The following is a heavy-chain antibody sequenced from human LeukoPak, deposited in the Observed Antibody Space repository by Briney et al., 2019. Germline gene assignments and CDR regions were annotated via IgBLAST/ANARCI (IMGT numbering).Heavy chain of an antibody. D-gene: IGHD3-22*01. CDR3: AKRGVVIRVILVGFHKEAYYFDS. CDR1: GITLSNYG. V-gene: IGHV3-23*01. CDR2: ISDRGSGT. Sequence: GGSLRLSCAVSGITLSNYGMSWGCQAPGKGLEWGAGISDRGSGTNHTDSVKGRFTISTDHPKNTLYLQMNSLRAEDTAVYFCAKRGVVIRVILVGFHKEAYYFDSWGQGALVTVSS. J-gene: IGHJ4*02.